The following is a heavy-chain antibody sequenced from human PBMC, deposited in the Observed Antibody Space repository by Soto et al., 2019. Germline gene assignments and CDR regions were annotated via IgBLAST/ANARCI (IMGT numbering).Heavy chain of an antibody. CDR3: ARRLYYDSSGFEGGGMDV. CDR1: GGSISSSSYY. Sequence: LSLTCTVSGGSISSSSYYWGWIRQPPGKGLEWIGSIYYSGSTYYNPSLKSRVTISVDTSKSQFSLKLSSVTAADTAVYYCARRLYYDSSGFEGGGMDVWGQGTTVTVSS. CDR2: IYYSGST. D-gene: IGHD3-22*01. V-gene: IGHV4-39*01. J-gene: IGHJ6*02.